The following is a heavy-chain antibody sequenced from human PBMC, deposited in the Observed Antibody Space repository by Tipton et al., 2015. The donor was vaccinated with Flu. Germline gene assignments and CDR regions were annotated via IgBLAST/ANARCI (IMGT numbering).Heavy chain of an antibody. D-gene: IGHD6-19*01. CDR3: ARYSSGWPYYYFDY. V-gene: IGHV4-38-2*02. J-gene: IGHJ4*02. CDR1: GYSISSGYY. CDR2: IYHSGST. Sequence: LRLSCTVSGYSISSGYYWGWIRQPPGKGLEWIGSIYHSGSTHYNPSLKSRVTISVDTSKNQFSLKLSSVTAADTAVYYCARYSSGWPYYYFDYWGQGTLVTVSS.